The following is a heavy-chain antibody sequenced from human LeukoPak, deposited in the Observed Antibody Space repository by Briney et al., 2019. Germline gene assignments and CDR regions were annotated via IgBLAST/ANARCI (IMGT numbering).Heavy chain of an antibody. Sequence: ASVKVSCKASGYTFTGYYIHWVRQAPGQGLEWMGWINPNSGGTKYAQKFQDRITMTRDTSISTVYMELSRLRSDDTAVYYCARDLFQNWFDPWGQGTLVTASS. D-gene: IGHD3-3*01. CDR1: GYTFTGYY. CDR3: ARDLFQNWFDP. J-gene: IGHJ5*02. CDR2: INPNSGGT. V-gene: IGHV1-2*02.